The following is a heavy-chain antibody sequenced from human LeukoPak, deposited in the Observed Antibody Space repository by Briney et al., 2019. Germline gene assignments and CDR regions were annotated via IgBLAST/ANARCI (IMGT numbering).Heavy chain of an antibody. V-gene: IGHV1-69*04. CDR2: IISILGIA. CDR1: GGTFSSYA. D-gene: IGHD1-26*01. CDR3: ASSYYGGDYYYYYGMDV. Sequence: SVKVSCKASGGTFSSYAISWVRQAPGQGLEWMGRIISILGIANYAQKFQGRVTITADKSTSTAYMELSSLRSEDTAVYYCASSYYGGDYYYYYGMDVWGQGTVVTVS. J-gene: IGHJ6*02.